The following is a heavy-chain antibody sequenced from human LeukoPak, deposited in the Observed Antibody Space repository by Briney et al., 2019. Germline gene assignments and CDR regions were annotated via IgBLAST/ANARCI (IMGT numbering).Heavy chain of an antibody. CDR1: GFTFSSYV. D-gene: IGHD4-17*01. J-gene: IGHJ4*02. Sequence: PGGSLRLSCAASGFTFSSYVMHWVRHAPGKGLEWVAIISYDGSNEYYADSVKGRFTISRDNSKNTLYLQMNSLRAEDTAVYYCAKVYDYGDYGTFDYWGQGTLVTVSS. CDR3: AKVYDYGDYGTFDY. CDR2: ISYDGSNE. V-gene: IGHV3-30*04.